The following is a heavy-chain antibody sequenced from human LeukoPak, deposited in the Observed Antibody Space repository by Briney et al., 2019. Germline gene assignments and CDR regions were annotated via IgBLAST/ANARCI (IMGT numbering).Heavy chain of an antibody. D-gene: IGHD5-18*01. V-gene: IGHV4-34*01. J-gene: IGHJ3*02. CDR1: GGSFSGYY. CDR2: INHSGST. Sequence: SETLSLTCAVYGGSFSGYYWSWIRQPPGKGLEWIGEINHSGSTNYNPSLKSRVTISVDTSKNQFSLKLSSVTAADTAVYYCARIQLWARVAFDIWGQGTMVTVSS. CDR3: ARIQLWARVAFDI.